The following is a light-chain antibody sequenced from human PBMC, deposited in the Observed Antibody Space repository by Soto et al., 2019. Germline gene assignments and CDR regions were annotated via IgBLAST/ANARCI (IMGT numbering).Light chain of an antibody. CDR2: RDS. CDR3: QAWDSSTAHV. J-gene: IGLJ1*01. CDR1: KLGDKY. V-gene: IGLV3-1*01. Sequence: SYELTQPPSVSVSPGQTASITCSGDKLGDKYACWYQQKPGQSPVLVIYRDSKRPSGIPERFSGSNSGNTATLTISGTQAMDEADYYCQAWDSSTAHVFGTGTKLTVL.